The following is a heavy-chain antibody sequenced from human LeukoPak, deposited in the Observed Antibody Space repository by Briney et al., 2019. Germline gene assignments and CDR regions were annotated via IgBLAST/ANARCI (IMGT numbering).Heavy chain of an antibody. CDR1: GGSISSYY. D-gene: IGHD5-18*01. V-gene: IGHV4-59*01. CDR2: IYYSGRT. CDR3: ARGWKYRNGYTVTELGSGYFDY. J-gene: IGHJ4*02. Sequence: SETLSLTCSVSGGSISSYYWNWIRQPPGKGLEWIGYIYYSGRTNYSPSLKSRVTISVDTSKNQFSLKLSSVTAADTAVYYCARGWKYRNGYTVTELGSGYFDYWGQGTLVTVSS.